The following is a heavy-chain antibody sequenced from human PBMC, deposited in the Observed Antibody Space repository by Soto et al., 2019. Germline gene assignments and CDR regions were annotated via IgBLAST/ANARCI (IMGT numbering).Heavy chain of an antibody. J-gene: IGHJ6*02. V-gene: IGHV1-3*01. D-gene: IGHD5-18*01. CDR1: GDTVPRYA. CDR3: AREPVDTAMADYYQQTMED. Sequence: ASLQVCCKASGDTVPRYAMHCVRQAPGQRLEWMGWINACNGNTKYSQKFQGRVTITRDTSASTVYMELSSLRSEDTAVYYCAREPVDTAMADYYQQTMEDWCLGITVTV. CDR2: INACNGNT.